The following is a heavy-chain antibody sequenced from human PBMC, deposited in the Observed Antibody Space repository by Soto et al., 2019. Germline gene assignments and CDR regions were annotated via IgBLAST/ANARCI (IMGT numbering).Heavy chain of an antibody. CDR1: GATLSSYA. V-gene: IGHV1-69*13. D-gene: IGHD3-22*01. Sequence: SSLKISCNASGATLSSYAISWRGQAPGQGLVWMGGIIPIFGQANYAQKFQGRVKITEDESTSPAYMALSRLRSEDTAVYYCVSQPSRITIIVVVHQACDIWGHGTMVT. CDR3: VSQPSRITIIVVVHQACDI. CDR2: IIPIFGQA. J-gene: IGHJ3*02.